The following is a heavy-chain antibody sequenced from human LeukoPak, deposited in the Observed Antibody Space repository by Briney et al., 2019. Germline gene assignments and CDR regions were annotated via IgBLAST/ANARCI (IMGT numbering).Heavy chain of an antibody. CDR3: ARERPYYGSGSYYTPLDY. V-gene: IGHV1-69*04. D-gene: IGHD3-10*01. J-gene: IGHJ4*02. Sequence: ASVKVSCKVSGGTFSSYAISWVRQAPGQGLEWMGRIIPILGIANYAQKFQGRVTITADKSTSTAYMELSSLRSEDTAVYYCARERPYYGSGSYYTPLDYWGQGTLVTVSS. CDR1: GGTFSSYA. CDR2: IIPILGIA.